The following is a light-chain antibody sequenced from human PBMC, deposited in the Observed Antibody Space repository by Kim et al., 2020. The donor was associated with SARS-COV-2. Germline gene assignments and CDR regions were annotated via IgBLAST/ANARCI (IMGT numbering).Light chain of an antibody. J-gene: IGKJ5*01. V-gene: IGKV3-11*01. Sequence: SWSAREIPTLSCKASQSINNYLAGEQKKPGHAARLLSYDVSNRATGVPARFSGSGSGTDVTLTISSLEPEYFAVYGCQHSSWPITFGQGTRLEIK. CDR2: DVS. CDR3: QHSSWPIT. CDR1: QSINNY.